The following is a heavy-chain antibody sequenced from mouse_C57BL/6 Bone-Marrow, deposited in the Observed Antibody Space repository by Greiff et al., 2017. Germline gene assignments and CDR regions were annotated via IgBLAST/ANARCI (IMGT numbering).Heavy chain of an antibody. J-gene: IGHJ1*03. CDR2: ISDGGSYT. CDR1: GFTFSSYA. D-gene: IGHD1-1*01. V-gene: IGHV5-4*01. Sequence: EVQLVESGGGLVKPGGSLKLSCAASGFTFSSYAMSWVRQTPEKRLEWVATISDGGSYTYYPDNVKGRFTISRDNAKNNLYLQMSHLKSEDTAMYYGARGAYGSSYGYFDVWGTGTTVTVSS. CDR3: ARGAYGSSYGYFDV.